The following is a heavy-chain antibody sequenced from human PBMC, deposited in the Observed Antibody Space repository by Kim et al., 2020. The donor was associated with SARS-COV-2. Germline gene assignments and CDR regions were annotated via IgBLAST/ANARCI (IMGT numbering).Heavy chain of an antibody. Sequence: ASVKVSCKASGYTFKSYGISWVRQAPGQGLEWMGWINAYNGNTNYAQKLQGRVTMTTDTSTNTAYMELKSLRSDDTAVYYCARGSPGSIAATGRSDYWGQGTLVTVSS. CDR3: ARGSPGSIAATGRSDY. J-gene: IGHJ4*02. CDR1: GYTFKSYG. V-gene: IGHV1-18*01. D-gene: IGHD6-13*01. CDR2: INAYNGNT.